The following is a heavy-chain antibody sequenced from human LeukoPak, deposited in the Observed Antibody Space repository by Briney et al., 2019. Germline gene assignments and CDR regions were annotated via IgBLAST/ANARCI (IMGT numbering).Heavy chain of an antibody. CDR1: GGSISSYY. CDR2: IYYSGST. CDR3: ARTPFYYDSSGYYRHFTFDY. Sequence: SETLSLTCTVSGGSISSYYWSWIRQPPGKGLEWIGYIYYSGSTNYNPSLKSRVTISVDTSKSQFSLKLSSVTAADTAVYYCARTPFYYDSSGYYRHFTFDYWGQGTLVTVSS. V-gene: IGHV4-59*01. J-gene: IGHJ4*02. D-gene: IGHD3-22*01.